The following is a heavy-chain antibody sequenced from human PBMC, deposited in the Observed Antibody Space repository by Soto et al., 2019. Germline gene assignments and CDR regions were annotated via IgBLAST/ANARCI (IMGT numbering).Heavy chain of an antibody. V-gene: IGHV5-10-1*01. Sequence: GESLKISCKGSGYSFTSYWISWVRQMPGKGLEWMGRIDPSDSYTNYSPSFQGHVTISADKSISTAYLQWSSLKASETAMYYCARRHGARRGYYYGIDVWGQGTTVTVSS. CDR2: IDPSDSYT. D-gene: IGHD4-17*01. CDR1: GYSFTSYW. CDR3: ARRHGARRGYYYGIDV. J-gene: IGHJ6*02.